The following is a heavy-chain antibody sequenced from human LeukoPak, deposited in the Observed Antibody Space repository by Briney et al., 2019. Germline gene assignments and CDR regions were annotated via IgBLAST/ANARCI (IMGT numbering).Heavy chain of an antibody. CDR1: GGTFSSYA. Sequence: ASVKVSCKASGGTFSSYAISWVRQAPGQGLEWMGGIIPIFGTANYAQKLQGRVTITTDESTSTAYMELSSLRSEDTAVYYCARVAATLSLDYYYYMDVWGKGTTVTVSS. J-gene: IGHJ6*03. D-gene: IGHD2-15*01. CDR2: IIPIFGTA. CDR3: ARVAATLSLDYYYYMDV. V-gene: IGHV1-69*05.